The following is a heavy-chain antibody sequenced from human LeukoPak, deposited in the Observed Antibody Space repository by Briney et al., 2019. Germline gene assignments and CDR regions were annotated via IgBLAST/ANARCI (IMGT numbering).Heavy chain of an antibody. CDR2: ITGAGDTT. V-gene: IGHV3-23*01. CDR3: VRDRNYYEALQRSY. J-gene: IGHJ4*02. D-gene: IGHD3-3*01. Sequence: GGSLRLSCAASGFTFSTFAMSWVRQDPGRGLEWVSSITGAGDTTYYPESVKGRFIISRDNSKNTLYLQMNSLRVEDTALYFCVRDRNYYEALQRSYWGQGTLVTVSS. CDR1: GFTFSTFA.